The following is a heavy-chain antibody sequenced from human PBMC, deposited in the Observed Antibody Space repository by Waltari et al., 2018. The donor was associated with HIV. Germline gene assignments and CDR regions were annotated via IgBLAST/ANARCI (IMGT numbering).Heavy chain of an antibody. V-gene: IGHV2-5*02. CDR3: SHRPLTATFDY. Sequence: QITFKESGPTLVTPKPTPTLPCTFSGLSPSPSGVGVGWHRQPPGKALEWLALIYWDDDKLYSPSLKSRLTITKDTSKAQVVLTMTNMDPVDTATYYCSHRPLTATFDYWGQGTLVTVSS. D-gene: IGHD3-16*01. CDR1: GLSPSPSGVG. J-gene: IGHJ4*02. CDR2: IYWDDDK.